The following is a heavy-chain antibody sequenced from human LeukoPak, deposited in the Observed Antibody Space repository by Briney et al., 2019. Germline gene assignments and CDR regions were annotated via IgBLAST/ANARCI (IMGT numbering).Heavy chain of an antibody. CDR1: GFTFSSYS. Sequence: GGSLRLSCAASGFTFSSYSMNWVRQAPGKGLEWVPYIDSSSSTIYYADSVKGRFTISRDNAKNSLYLQMNSLRAEDTAVYYCASPFDYWGQGTLVTVSS. CDR2: IDSSSSTI. V-gene: IGHV3-48*01. J-gene: IGHJ4*02. CDR3: ASPFDY.